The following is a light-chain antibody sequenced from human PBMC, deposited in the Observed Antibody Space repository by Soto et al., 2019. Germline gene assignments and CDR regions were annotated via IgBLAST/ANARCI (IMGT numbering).Light chain of an antibody. Sequence: DIVMTQSPDSLAVSLGERATINCKSSQSVLYSSNNKNYLAWYQQKPGQPPKLLIYRASTRESGVPDRFSGSGSGKVYSLTISSLQAKDMAFYYCQLSYITLIIFGQGTRLVIK. V-gene: IGKV4-1*01. CDR1: QSVLYSSNNKNY. CDR3: QLSYITLII. CDR2: RAS. J-gene: IGKJ5*01.